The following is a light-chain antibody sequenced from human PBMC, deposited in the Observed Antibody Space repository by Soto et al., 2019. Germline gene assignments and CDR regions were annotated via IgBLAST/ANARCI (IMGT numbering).Light chain of an antibody. CDR1: SSDVGGYDY. Sequence: QSVLTQPPSASGSPGQSVTISCTGTSSDVGGYDYVSWYQQQSGKAPKLIIYEVSNRPSGVPDRFSGSKSGNTASLTVSGLQAEDEADYHCSSYAGISNVIFDAGTKLTVL. CDR3: SSYAGISNVI. V-gene: IGLV2-8*01. J-gene: IGLJ2*01. CDR2: EVS.